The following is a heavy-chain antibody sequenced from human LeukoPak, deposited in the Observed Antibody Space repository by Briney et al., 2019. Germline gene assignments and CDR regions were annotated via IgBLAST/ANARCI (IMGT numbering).Heavy chain of an antibody. CDR1: GDSISSSSYY. CDR3: ARGEDYGGAGLDS. V-gene: IGHV4-39*07. D-gene: IGHD4-23*01. Sequence: SETLSLTCTVSGDSISSSSYYWGWIRQPPGKGLEWIGSIYYSGSTYYNLSLKSRVTISVDTSKNQFSLKLSSVTAADSAMYYCARGEDYGGAGLDSWGQGILVTVSS. CDR2: IYYSGST. J-gene: IGHJ4*02.